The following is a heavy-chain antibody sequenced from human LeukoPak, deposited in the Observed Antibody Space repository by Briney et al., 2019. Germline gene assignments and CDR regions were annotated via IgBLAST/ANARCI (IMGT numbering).Heavy chain of an antibody. CDR1: GLTFSRYW. Sequence: GGSLRLSCAASGLTFSRYWMSWVRQAPGKGLEWVANINQDGSEKYYVDSVKGRFTISGDNAKNSLDLQMNSLRAEDTAVYYCARRKGVRAPGAFDIWGQGTMVTVSS. J-gene: IGHJ3*02. V-gene: IGHV3-7*01. CDR3: ARRKGVRAPGAFDI. D-gene: IGHD3-10*01. CDR2: INQDGSEK.